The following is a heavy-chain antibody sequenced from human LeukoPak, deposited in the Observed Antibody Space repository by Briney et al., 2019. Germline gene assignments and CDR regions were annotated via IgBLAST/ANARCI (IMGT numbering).Heavy chain of an antibody. Sequence: PSETLSLTCTVSGYSISSGYYWGWIRQPPGKGLEWIGSIYHSGSTYYNPSLKSRVTISVDTSKNQFSLKLSSVTAADTAVYYCARGSYYDSSRGLMTYWGQGTLVTVSS. V-gene: IGHV4-38-2*02. CDR3: ARGSYYDSSRGLMTY. CDR2: IYHSGST. D-gene: IGHD3-22*01. CDR1: GYSISSGYY. J-gene: IGHJ4*02.